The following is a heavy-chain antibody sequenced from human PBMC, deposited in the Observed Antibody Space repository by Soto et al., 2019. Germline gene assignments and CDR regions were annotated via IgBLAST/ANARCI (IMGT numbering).Heavy chain of an antibody. Sequence: EVQLVESGGGLVKPGGSLRLSCAASGFTFSSYSMNWVRQAPGKGLEWVSSISSSSSYIYYADSVKGRFTISRDNAKNSLYLQMNSLRAEDTAVYYCVRDRDGSGSEDYYYYGMDVWGQGTTVTVSS. D-gene: IGHD3-10*01. CDR1: GFTFSSYS. J-gene: IGHJ6*02. V-gene: IGHV3-21*01. CDR3: VRDRDGSGSEDYYYYGMDV. CDR2: ISSSSSYI.